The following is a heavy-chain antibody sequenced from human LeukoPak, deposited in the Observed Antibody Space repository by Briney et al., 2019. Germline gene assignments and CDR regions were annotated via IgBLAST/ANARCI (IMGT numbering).Heavy chain of an antibody. V-gene: IGHV4-39*07. CDR3: AREMRSPRGGFDY. Sequence: SETLSLTWTVASGSITSSSYYWGWIRQPPGMGLEWIGSMYYSGSTYYNPSLKSLGTISVDTSKRPFSLKLSSVTAADTAVYYCAREMRSPRGGFDYWDPGTLVTVSS. CDR1: SGSITSSSYY. J-gene: IGHJ4*02. D-gene: IGHD3-10*01. CDR2: MYYSGST.